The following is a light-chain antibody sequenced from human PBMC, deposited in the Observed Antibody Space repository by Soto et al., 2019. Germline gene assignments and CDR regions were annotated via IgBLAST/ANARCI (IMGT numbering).Light chain of an antibody. V-gene: IGLV2-14*01. CDR3: SSFTNSILV. CDR2: EVT. J-gene: IGLJ3*02. Sequence: QSVLTQPASVSGSPGQSITISCTGTTSDVGSHNFVSWYQQLPGKAPKLLIYEVTNRPSGTSNRFSGSKSGNTASLTISGLQAEDEADYYCSSFTNSILVFGGATKLTVL. CDR1: TSDVGSHNF.